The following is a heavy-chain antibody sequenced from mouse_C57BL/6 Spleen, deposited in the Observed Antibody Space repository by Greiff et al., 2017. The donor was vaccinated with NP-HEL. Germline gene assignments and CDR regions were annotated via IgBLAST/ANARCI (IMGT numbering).Heavy chain of an antibody. J-gene: IGHJ4*01. CDR2: IYPGDGDT. D-gene: IGHD2-5*01. V-gene: IGHV1-80*01. CDR3: ARDYSNNYYAMDY. CDR1: GYAFSSYW. Sequence: QVHVKQSGAELVKPGASVKISCKASGYAFSSYWMNWVKQRPGKGLEWIGQIYPGDGDTNYNGKFKGKATLTADKSSSTAYMQLSSLTSEDSAVYFCARDYSNNYYAMDYWGQGTSVTVSS.